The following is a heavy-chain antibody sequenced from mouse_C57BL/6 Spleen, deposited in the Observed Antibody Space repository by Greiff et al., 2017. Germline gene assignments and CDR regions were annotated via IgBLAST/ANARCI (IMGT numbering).Heavy chain of an antibody. Sequence: EVKVVESGGGLVQPGGSLSLSCAASGFTFTDYYMSWVRQPPGKALEWLGFIRNKANGYTAEYSVSVKGRFTISRDNSQSILYLHMNALRAEDSATYYCARDSQLTLFAYWGQGTLVTVSA. J-gene: IGHJ3*01. CDR2: IRNKANGYTA. CDR1: GFTFTDYY. V-gene: IGHV7-3*01. CDR3: ARDSQLTLFAY. D-gene: IGHD3-3*01.